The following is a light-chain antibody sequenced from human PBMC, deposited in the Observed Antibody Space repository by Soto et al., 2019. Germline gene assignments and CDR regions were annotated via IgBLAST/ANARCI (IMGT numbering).Light chain of an antibody. CDR2: SAS. CDR1: QGISRF. V-gene: IGKV1-27*01. CDR3: QQLYTLPFT. Sequence: DIQFTQSPSSLSASVGDRVTMTCRVSQGISRFLNWSRQKPGKVPKVLICSASNLQSGVPSRFSGSGSGTDFTLTISSLQPEDFAAYHCQQLYTLPFTFGQGTRLEIK. J-gene: IGKJ5*01.